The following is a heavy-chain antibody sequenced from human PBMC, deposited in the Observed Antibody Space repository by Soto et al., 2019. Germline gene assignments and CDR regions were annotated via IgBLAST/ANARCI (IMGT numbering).Heavy chain of an antibody. D-gene: IGHD2-21*01. CDR2: ISYDGSNK. Sequence: QVQLVEAGGGVVQPGRSLRLSCAASGFTFSTYGLHWVRQAPGKGLEWVAVISYDGSNKYYADSVMGRFTISRDNSKNTLYLQMSRLRAEDTAVYYCAKGFSYSVINYWGPTTLVTVSS. V-gene: IGHV3-30*18. CDR1: GFTFSTYG. J-gene: IGHJ4*02. CDR3: AKGFSYSVINY.